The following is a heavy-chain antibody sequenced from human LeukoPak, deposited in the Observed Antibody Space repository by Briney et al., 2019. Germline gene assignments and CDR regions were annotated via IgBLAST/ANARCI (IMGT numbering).Heavy chain of an antibody. V-gene: IGHV3-11*04. D-gene: IGHD1-1*01. CDR1: GFTFSDYY. J-gene: IGHJ3*02. Sequence: GGSLRLSCAASGFTFSDYYMSWIRQAPGKGLEWVSYISSSGSTIYYPDSVKGRFTISRDNAKNSLYLQMSSLRAEDTAVYYCARRDGNDAFDIWGQGTMVTVSS. CDR3: ARRDGNDAFDI. CDR2: ISSSGSTI.